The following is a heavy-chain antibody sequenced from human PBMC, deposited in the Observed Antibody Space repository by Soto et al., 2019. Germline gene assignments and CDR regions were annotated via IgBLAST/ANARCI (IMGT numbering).Heavy chain of an antibody. V-gene: IGHV1-2*02. CDR3: AREASAVVSLDY. Sequence: ASVKVSCKASGYIFTAYSMHWVRQAPGQGLEWLGWINPNSGDTIYAQKFQDRVTMTCNTSVSTAYLELSSLSSDDTALYYCAREASAVVSLDYWGQGTLVTVSS. CDR2: INPNSGDT. D-gene: IGHD2-15*01. J-gene: IGHJ4*02. CDR1: GYIFTAYS.